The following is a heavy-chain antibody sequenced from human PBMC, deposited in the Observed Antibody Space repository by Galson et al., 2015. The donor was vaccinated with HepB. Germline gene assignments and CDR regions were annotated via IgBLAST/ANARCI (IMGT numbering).Heavy chain of an antibody. CDR2: ITTSNGNT. J-gene: IGHJ3*02. V-gene: IGHV1-18*01. CDR1: GYTFTSYG. CDR3: ARVFQGFLAI. D-gene: IGHD3-3*01. Sequence: SVKVSCKASGYTFTSYGISWVRQAPGQGLEWMGWITTSNGNTNYARKLQGGVTMTTDAATSTAYMELRSLRSDDTAVYYCARVFQGFLAIWGQGTMVTVSS.